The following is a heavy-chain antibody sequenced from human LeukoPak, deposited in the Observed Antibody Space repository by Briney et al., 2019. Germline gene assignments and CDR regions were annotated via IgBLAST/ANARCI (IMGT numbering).Heavy chain of an antibody. CDR2: IYYSGST. V-gene: IGHV4-59*01. CDR3: ARERTDGAVTKYYFDY. D-gene: IGHD4-17*01. Sequence: PSETLSLTCTVSGGSISSYYWSWVRQPPGKGLEWIGYIYYSGSTNYNPSLKGRVTISVDTSKNQFSLKLSSVTAADTAVYYCARERTDGAVTKYYFDYWGQGTLVTVSS. J-gene: IGHJ4*02. CDR1: GGSISSYY.